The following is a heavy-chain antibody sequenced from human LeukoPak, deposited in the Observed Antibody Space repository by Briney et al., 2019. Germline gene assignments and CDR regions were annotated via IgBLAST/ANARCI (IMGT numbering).Heavy chain of an antibody. V-gene: IGHV3-23*01. CDR2: ISGSGGST. Sequence: GGSLRLSCAASGFTFSSYSMNWVRQAPGKGLEWVSAISGSGGSTYYADSVKGRFTISRDNSKNTLYLQMNSLRAEDTAVYYCAKDLGAVITTYYFDYWGQGTLVTVSS. CDR1: GFTFSSYS. CDR3: AKDLGAVITTYYFDY. D-gene: IGHD3-22*01. J-gene: IGHJ4*02.